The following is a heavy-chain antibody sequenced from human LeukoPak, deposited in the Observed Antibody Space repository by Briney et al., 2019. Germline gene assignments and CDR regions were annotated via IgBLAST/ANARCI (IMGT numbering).Heavy chain of an antibody. CDR2: MNPNSGNT. J-gene: IGHJ4*02. Sequence: ASVKVSCKASGYTFTSYDINWVRQATGQGLEWMGWMNPNSGNTGYAQKFQGRVTMTRNTSISTAYMELSSLRSEDTAVYYCARGITMVRGVRGFAYWGQGTLVTVSS. D-gene: IGHD3-10*01. V-gene: IGHV1-8*01. CDR1: GYTFTSYD. CDR3: ARGITMVRGVRGFAY.